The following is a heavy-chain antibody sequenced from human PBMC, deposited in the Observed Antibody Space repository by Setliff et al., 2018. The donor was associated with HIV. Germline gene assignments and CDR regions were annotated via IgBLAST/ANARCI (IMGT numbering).Heavy chain of an antibody. CDR1: GYTFSNYC. V-gene: IGHV5-10-1*01. D-gene: IGHD4-17*01. CDR2: IDPSNSNT. J-gene: IGHJ4*02. Sequence: PGESLKISCKDSGYTFSNYCIAWVRQMPGKGLEWMGRIDPSNSNTNYSPSFQGHVTISADKSISTAYLQWSSLKASDTAMYYCARGFYGDYYFDYWGQGTLVTVSS. CDR3: ARGFYGDYYFDY.